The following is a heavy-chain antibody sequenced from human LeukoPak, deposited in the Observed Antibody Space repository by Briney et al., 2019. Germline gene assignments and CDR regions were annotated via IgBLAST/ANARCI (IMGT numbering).Heavy chain of an antibody. CDR1: GYTFTGYY. D-gene: IGHD6-13*01. CDR2: IHPNSGGT. J-gene: IGHJ4*02. V-gene: IGHV1-2*02. CDR3: ARAGIAVAASQDY. Sequence: ASVKVSCKASGYTFTGYYMHWMRQAPGQGLEWMGWIHPNSGGTNYAQKFQGRVTMTRDTSISTAYMELSRLTSDETAVYYCARAGIAVAASQDYWGQGTLVTVSS.